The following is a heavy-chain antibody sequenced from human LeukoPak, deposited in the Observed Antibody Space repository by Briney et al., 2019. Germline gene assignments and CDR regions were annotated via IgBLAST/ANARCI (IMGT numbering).Heavy chain of an antibody. Sequence: GESLKISCKGSGYSFSSYWIAWVRQMPGKGLEWLGIIYPGDSDTKYSPSFQGHVSISVDKSISTAYLQWSSLKAPDTAIYYCARQWSIVAAIDYWGPGTLVTVSS. CDR3: ARQWSIVAAIDY. J-gene: IGHJ4*02. CDR1: GYSFSSYW. D-gene: IGHD6-6*01. V-gene: IGHV5-51*01. CDR2: IYPGDSDT.